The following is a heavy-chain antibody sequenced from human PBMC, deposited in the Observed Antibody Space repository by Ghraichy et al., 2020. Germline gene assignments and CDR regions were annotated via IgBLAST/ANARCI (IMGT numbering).Heavy chain of an antibody. CDR1: GASITSADYY. CDR2: IFHRGSA. V-gene: IGHV4-31*03. Sequence: SETLSLTCTVSGASITSADYYWSWVRQRPGEGLEWVGYIFHRGSAYYNPSLKSRITLSVDTSRNQFSLKLNSVTAADTAFYYCARIGPVIPVASHFDHWGKGTLVTVSS. CDR3: ARIGPVIPVASHFDH. D-gene: IGHD2-2*01. J-gene: IGHJ4*02.